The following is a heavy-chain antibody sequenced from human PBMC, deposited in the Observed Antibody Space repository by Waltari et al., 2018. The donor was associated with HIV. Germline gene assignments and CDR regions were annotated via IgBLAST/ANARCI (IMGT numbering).Heavy chain of an antibody. Sequence: QVELLEPGGAVVQPGRSSGLPCVGHGFPWRHSAMPWVRQSPGKGLEWVAGRWYDGYNEAYADSVKGLFTISRDKSKNTLYLQMNSLRVEDTAVYYCARGVYYYDISGYYHYWGQGTLVTVSS. J-gene: IGHJ4*02. V-gene: IGHV3-33*01. CDR2: RWYDGYNE. CDR1: GFPWRHSA. D-gene: IGHD3-22*01. CDR3: ARGVYYYDISGYYHY.